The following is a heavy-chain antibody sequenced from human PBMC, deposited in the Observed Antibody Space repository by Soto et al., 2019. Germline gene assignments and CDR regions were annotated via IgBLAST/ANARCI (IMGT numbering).Heavy chain of an antibody. CDR1: GFTFSSYG. J-gene: IGHJ6*01. D-gene: IGHD6-13*01. V-gene: IGHV3-30*18. Sequence: QVQLVESGGGVVQPGRSLRLSCAASGFTFSSYGMHWVRQAPGKGLEWVAVISYDGSNKYYADSVKGRFTISRDNSKNTLYLQMNSLRAEDTAVYYCAKDTKYSSSWYALYYYYGMDVW. CDR2: ISYDGSNK. CDR3: AKDTKYSSSWYALYYYYGMDV.